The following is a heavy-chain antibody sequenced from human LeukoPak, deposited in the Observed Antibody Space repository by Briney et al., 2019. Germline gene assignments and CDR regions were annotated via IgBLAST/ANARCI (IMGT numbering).Heavy chain of an antibody. J-gene: IGHJ6*03. Sequence: PGGSLRLSCAASGITFSDYYMSWIRRAPGRGLEWVSYISRSGTMIYYADSVKGRFTISRDNAKNSTYLQMNNLRGEDTAVYYCAGVGGHSVPTRETASRYMDVWGKGTSVTVSS. V-gene: IGHV3-11*01. CDR1: GITFSDYY. CDR3: AGVGGHSVPTRETASRYMDV. D-gene: IGHD5/OR15-5a*01. CDR2: ISRSGTMI.